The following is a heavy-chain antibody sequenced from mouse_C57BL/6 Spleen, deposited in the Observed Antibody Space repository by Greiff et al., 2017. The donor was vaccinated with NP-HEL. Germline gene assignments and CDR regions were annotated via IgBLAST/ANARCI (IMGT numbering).Heavy chain of an antibody. D-gene: IGHD1-1*01. Sequence: VQLQQSGAELVKPGASVKMSCKASGYTFTSYWITWVKQRPGQGLEWIGDIYPGSGSTNYNEKFKSKATLTVDTSSSTAYMQLSSLTSEDSAVYYCARSHYYYGSNWYFDVWGTGTTVTVSS. CDR1: GYTFTSYW. V-gene: IGHV1-55*01. CDR2: IYPGSGST. CDR3: ARSHYYYGSNWYFDV. J-gene: IGHJ1*03.